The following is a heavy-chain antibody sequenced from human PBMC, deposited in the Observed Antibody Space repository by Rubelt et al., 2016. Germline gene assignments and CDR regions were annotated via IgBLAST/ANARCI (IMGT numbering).Heavy chain of an antibody. CDR1: GGSFSTSGYY. CDR3: ACRIVYYGMDV. J-gene: IGHJ6*02. CDR2: VYYSGGA. D-gene: IGHD2-21*01. V-gene: IGHV4-39*01. Sequence: QLQLQESGPGLVKPSETLSLTCTVSGGSFSTSGYYWGWIRQPPGKGLEWIASVYYSGGAYYNPSLKSRLTISVDTSKNQFSLKTNAVAAADTAVYYCACRIVYYGMDVWGQGTTVTVSS.